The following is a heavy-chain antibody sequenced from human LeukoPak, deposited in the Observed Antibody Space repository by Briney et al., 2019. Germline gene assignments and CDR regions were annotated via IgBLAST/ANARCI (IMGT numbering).Heavy chain of an antibody. J-gene: IGHJ4*02. CDR1: GFTFSSYA. Sequence: GGFPRLSCAASGFTFSSYAMSWVRQAPGKGLEWVSAISGSGGSTYYADSVKGRFTISRDNSKNTLYLQMNSLRAEDTAVYYCAKVDKQWLISYWGQGTLVTVSS. V-gene: IGHV3-23*01. D-gene: IGHD6-19*01. CDR2: ISGSGGST. CDR3: AKVDKQWLISY.